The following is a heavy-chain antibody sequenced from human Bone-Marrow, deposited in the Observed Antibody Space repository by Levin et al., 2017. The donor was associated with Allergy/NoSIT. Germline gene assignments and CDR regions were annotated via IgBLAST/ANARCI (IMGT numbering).Heavy chain of an antibody. D-gene: IGHD2-15*01. J-gene: IGHJ4*02. CDR3: AKNQETVVVVAVSPLDH. CDR2: ISKDGSNK. CDR1: GFTFSSFD. V-gene: IGHV3-30*18. Sequence: LAGGSLRLSCAASGFTFSSFDMHWVRQAPGKGLEWVALISKDGSNKYYGDSVKGRFTISRDNSKNTLYLQMNSLRAEDTAIYYCAKNQETVVVVAVSPLDHWGQGSLVTVSS.